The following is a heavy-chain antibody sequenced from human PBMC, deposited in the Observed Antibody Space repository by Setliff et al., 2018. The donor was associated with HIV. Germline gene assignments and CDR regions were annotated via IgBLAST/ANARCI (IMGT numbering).Heavy chain of an antibody. CDR1: DSGTYY. Sequence: PSETLSLTCTVSDSGTYYWSWIRQPAGKGLEWIGRVSSRGDTNYNPSLKSRVTMSVDTSKNQFSLKLTCVTASDTAVYYCARAAAGNTGPFDLWGQGSPVTVSS. J-gene: IGHJ4*02. V-gene: IGHV4-4*07. CDR3: ARAAAGNTGPFDL. D-gene: IGHD4-17*01. CDR2: VSSRGDT.